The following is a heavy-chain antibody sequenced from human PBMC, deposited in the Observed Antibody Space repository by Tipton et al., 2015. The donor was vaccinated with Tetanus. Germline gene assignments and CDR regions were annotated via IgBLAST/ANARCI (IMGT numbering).Heavy chain of an antibody. V-gene: IGHV3-30*18. Sequence: SLRLSCAASGFRFNTNGMHWIRQAPGKGLEWVAVISFDGNMKYYGDSVKGRFTISRDNSKNTVYLEMNSLRGEDTAVYYCAEDRSSSVFDNWGQGTLVTVSS. CDR3: AEDRSSSVFDN. CDR1: GFRFNTNG. CDR2: ISFDGNMK. J-gene: IGHJ4*02. D-gene: IGHD6-19*01.